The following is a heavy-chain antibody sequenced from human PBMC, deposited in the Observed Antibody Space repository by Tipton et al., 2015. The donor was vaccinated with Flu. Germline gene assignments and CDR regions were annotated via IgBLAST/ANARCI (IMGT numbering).Heavy chain of an antibody. V-gene: IGHV4-59*08. Sequence: TLSLTCSVSGGSISQYYWSWIRQPPGKGLEWIGYIYYTGSTHYNPSLKSRGIISVDTSQNVLSLQLSSVIAADTAVYYCARHRRSTLAHWGQGVLVTVSS. CDR2: IYYTGST. J-gene: IGHJ4*02. CDR1: GGSISQYY. CDR3: ARHRRSTLAH.